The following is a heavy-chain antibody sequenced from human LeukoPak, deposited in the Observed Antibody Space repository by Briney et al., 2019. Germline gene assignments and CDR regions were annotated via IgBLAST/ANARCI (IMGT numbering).Heavy chain of an antibody. V-gene: IGHV3-7*01. CDR3: ARGGSVFGVVILYYFDY. D-gene: IGHD3-3*01. Sequence: PGGSLRLSCAASGFTFSSHWMSWVRQAPGKGLEWVANIKQDGSEKYYVDSVRGRFTISRDNAKNSLYLQMNSLRDEDTAVYYCARGGSVFGVVILYYFDYWGQGTLVTVSS. CDR2: IKQDGSEK. CDR1: GFTFSSHW. J-gene: IGHJ4*02.